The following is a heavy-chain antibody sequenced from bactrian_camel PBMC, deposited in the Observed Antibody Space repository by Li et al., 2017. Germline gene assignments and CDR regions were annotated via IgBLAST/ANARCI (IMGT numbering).Heavy chain of an antibody. V-gene: IGHV3S40*01. CDR3: TALAKGL. CDR2: IPSDSTTT. CDR1: GFTFSDYG. J-gene: IGHJ4*01. Sequence: VQLVESGGGLVQAGGSLRLSCTASGFTFSDYGMSWVRQAAGKGLDWISTIPSDSTTTYYADPVKGRFVTSRDNAKNEVYLQLNSLKSEDTGVYYCTALAKGLWGPGTQVTVSS.